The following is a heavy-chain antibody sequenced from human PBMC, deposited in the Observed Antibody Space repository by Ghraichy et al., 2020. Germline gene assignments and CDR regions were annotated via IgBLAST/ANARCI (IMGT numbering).Heavy chain of an antibody. CDR1: GFTFSSDW. J-gene: IGHJ4*02. CDR3: ARHGRSVSFGDDY. D-gene: IGHD3-10*01. Sequence: GGSLRLSCVASGFTFSSDWMTWVRQAPGKGLEWVAHIKEDGSEKCYVDSVKGRFTISRDNAKNSLYLQMNSLRAEDMAVYYCARHGRSVSFGDDYWGQGTLVTVSS. CDR2: IKEDGSEK. V-gene: IGHV3-7*01.